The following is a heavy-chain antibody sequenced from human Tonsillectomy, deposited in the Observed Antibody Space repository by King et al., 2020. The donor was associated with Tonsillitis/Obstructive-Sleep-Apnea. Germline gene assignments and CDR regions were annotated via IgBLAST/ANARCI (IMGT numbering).Heavy chain of an antibody. CDR1: GYTFTSYY. D-gene: IGHD1-26*01. Sequence: QLVQSGAEVKKPGASVKVSCKASGYTFTSYYMHWVRQAPGQGLEWMGIINPSGGSTSYAQKFQGRVTMTRDTSTSTVYMELSSLRFEDTAVYYCARAGAFCGSPPCNNDFDYWGQGTLVTVSS. J-gene: IGHJ4*02. V-gene: IGHV1-46*01. CDR2: INPSGGST. CDR3: ARAGAFCGSPPCNNDFDY.